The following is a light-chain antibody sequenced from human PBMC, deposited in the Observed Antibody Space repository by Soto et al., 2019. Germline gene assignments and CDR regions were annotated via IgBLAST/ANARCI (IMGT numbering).Light chain of an antibody. V-gene: IGKV2-40*01. CDR2: TVS. CDR3: MQRIEFPLT. CDR1: QSLLDSDDGNTY. J-gene: IGKJ4*01. Sequence: DIVMTQTPLSLPVTPGEPASISCGSSQSLLDSDDGNTYLDWYLQKPGQSPQLLIYTVSYRASGVPDGFSGSGSGTDFTLKISRVEAEDVGVYYCMQRIEFPLTFGGGTKVDIK.